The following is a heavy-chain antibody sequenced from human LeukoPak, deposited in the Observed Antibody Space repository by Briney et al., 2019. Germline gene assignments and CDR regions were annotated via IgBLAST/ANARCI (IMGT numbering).Heavy chain of an antibody. CDR1: GYTFASYD. CDR3: AGSTSQSSSPPLDY. V-gene: IGHV1-8*01. J-gene: IGHJ4*02. Sequence: ASVTVSCKASGYTFASYDINWVRQAAGQVVEGMGWMNPNRGNTGYAQKFQGRVTITRKTAISTAYMELSSLRSEDTAVYYCAGSTSQSSSPPLDYWGQGTLVTVSS. D-gene: IGHD6-13*01. CDR2: MNPNRGNT.